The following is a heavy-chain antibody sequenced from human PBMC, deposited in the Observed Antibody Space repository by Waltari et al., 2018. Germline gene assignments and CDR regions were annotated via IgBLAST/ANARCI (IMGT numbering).Heavy chain of an antibody. D-gene: IGHD3-3*01. CDR2: INSEGSST. J-gene: IGHJ6*02. V-gene: IGHV3-74*01. Sequence: EVQLVESGGGLVQPGWSLRLSCAASGFTFSSYWMHWVRHAPGKGRVGVSRINSEGSSTSYADSVKGRFTISRDNAKNTLYLQMNSLRAEDTAVYYCARSLGGHYYYYYGMDVWGQGTTVTVSS. CDR1: GFTFSSYW. CDR3: ARSLGGHYYYYYGMDV.